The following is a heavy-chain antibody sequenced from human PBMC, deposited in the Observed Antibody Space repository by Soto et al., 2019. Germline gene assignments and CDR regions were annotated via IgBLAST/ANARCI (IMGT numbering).Heavy chain of an antibody. CDR2: IYHSGST. D-gene: IGHD1-26*01. CDR3: ASLGGIGEGYYFDY. V-gene: IGHV4-4*02. CDR1: SGSISSSNW. Sequence: SETLSLTCAVSSGSISSSNWWSWVRQPPGKGLEWIGEIYHSGSTNYNPSLKSRVTISVDKSKNQFSLKLSSVTAADTAVYYCASLGGIGEGYYFDYWGQGTLVTVSS. J-gene: IGHJ4*02.